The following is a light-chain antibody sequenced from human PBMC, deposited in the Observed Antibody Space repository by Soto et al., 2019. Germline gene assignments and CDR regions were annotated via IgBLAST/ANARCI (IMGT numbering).Light chain of an antibody. J-gene: IGLJ1*01. Sequence: QSALTQPASVFGSPGQSITFSCTGTSSDVGGYNFVSWYQQHPGKAPKLMIYQVSNRPSGVSNRFSGSKSGNTASLTISGLQAEDEADYYCSSYTSSNTFYVFGTGTKLTVL. CDR3: SSYTSSNTFYV. CDR1: SSDVGGYNF. CDR2: QVS. V-gene: IGLV2-14*01.